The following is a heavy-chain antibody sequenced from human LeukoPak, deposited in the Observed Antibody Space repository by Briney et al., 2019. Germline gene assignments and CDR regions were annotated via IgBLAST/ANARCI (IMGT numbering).Heavy chain of an antibody. V-gene: IGHV3-33*05. J-gene: IGHJ4*02. CDR2: ILHDGSNK. CDR1: GFTFSSYG. CDR3: ARDLRVISFDN. Sequence: GGSLRLSCAASGFTFSSYGMHWVRQAPSKGLEWVAVILHDGSNKYYVDSVKGRFTISRDNSKNTLYLQMNSLRAEDTAIYYCARDLRVISFDNWGQGTLVSVSS. D-gene: IGHD2-21*01.